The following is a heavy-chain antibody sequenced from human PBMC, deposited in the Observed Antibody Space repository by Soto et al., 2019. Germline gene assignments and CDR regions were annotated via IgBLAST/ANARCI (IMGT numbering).Heavy chain of an antibody. Sequence: RATVEDAWSVSLGTFRSYAKSWVRQAPGQGLEWMGWISAYNGNTNYTQKLQGRVTMTTDTSTSTAYMELRSLRSDDTAVYYCARIAARPLYGDYGMDVWGQGTTVTVSS. D-gene: IGHD6-6*01. V-gene: IGHV1-18*01. CDR2: ISAYNGNT. CDR3: ARIAARPLYGDYGMDV. CDR1: LGTFRSYA. J-gene: IGHJ6*02.